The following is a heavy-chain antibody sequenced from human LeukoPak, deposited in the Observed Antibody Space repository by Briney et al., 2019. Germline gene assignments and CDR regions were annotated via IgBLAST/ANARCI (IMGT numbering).Heavy chain of an antibody. CDR3: ARSLYCGGDCYPGPFDY. CDR2: IKQDGSEK. CDR1: GFTFSSYW. J-gene: IGHJ4*02. D-gene: IGHD2-21*02. Sequence: PGGSLRLSCAASGFTFSSYWMSWVRQAPGKGLEWVANIKQDGSEKYYVDSVEGRFTISRDNAKNSLYLQMNSLRAEDTAVCYCARSLYCGGDCYPGPFDYWGQGTLVTVSS. V-gene: IGHV3-7*01.